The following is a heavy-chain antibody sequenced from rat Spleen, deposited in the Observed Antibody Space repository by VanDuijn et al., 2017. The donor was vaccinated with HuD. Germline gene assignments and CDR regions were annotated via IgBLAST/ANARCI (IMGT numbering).Heavy chain of an antibody. D-gene: IGHD1-10*01. CDR2: IIYDGSST. J-gene: IGHJ2*01. CDR3: ARPGTTPVFDY. CDR1: GFIFRKYD. V-gene: IGHV5-7*01. Sequence: EVQLVESGGGLVQPGRSLKISCTASGFIFRKYDMAWVRQAPKKGLEWVATIIYDGSSTYYRDSVKGRFTISRDNAKSTLNLQMNSLRSEDTATYYWARPGTTPVFDYWGQGVMVTVSS.